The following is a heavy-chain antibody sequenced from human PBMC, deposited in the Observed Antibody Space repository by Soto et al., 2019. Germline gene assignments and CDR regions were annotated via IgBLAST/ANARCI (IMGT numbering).Heavy chain of an antibody. D-gene: IGHD1-26*01. V-gene: IGHV1-69*13. CDR2: ITAFLGTT. CDR3: GRPHFYGIDGVFDYFDY. CDR1: GGTLSRHT. J-gene: IGHJ4*02. Sequence: SSLKVACKAPGGTLSRHTLFSVRQPPGQALEWMVGITAFLGTTNYAEKFQGRVTITADESTATVYWELSSQRSEDTAVYSCGRPHFYGIDGVFDYFDYWGQGSLVTVS.